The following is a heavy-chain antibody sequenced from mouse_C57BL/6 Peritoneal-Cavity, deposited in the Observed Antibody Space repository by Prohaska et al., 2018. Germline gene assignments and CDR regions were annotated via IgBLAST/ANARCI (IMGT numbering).Heavy chain of an antibody. CDR2: IDPSDSYT. Sequence: QVQLQQPGAELVKPGASVKLSCKASGYTFTSYWMQWVKQRPGHGLEWIGEIDPSDSYTNYNQKFKGKATLTVDTSSSTAYMQLSSLTSEDSAVYYCALYGNYGNWGQGTLVTVSA. CDR1: GYTFTSYW. J-gene: IGHJ3*01. D-gene: IGHD2-1*01. V-gene: IGHV1-50*01. CDR3: ALYGNYGN.